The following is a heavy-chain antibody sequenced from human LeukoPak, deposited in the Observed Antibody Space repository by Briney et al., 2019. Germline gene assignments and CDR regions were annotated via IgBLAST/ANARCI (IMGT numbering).Heavy chain of an antibody. V-gene: IGHV3-7*05. Sequence: PGGSLRLSCADSGFTLSRYWMSWVRQAPGKGLEWVANIKQDGSETYYVDSVKGRFTISRDNSENTLYLELNSLRAEDTGVYYCAKDVSVRVKYCTSTSCYYPFDCWGQGTLVTVSS. CDR3: AKDVSVRVKYCTSTSCYYPFDC. CDR1: GFTLSRYW. D-gene: IGHD2-2*01. CDR2: IKQDGSET. J-gene: IGHJ4*02.